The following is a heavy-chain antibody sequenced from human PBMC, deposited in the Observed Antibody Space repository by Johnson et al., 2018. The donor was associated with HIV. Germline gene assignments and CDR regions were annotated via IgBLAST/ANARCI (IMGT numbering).Heavy chain of an antibody. D-gene: IGHD3-3*02. Sequence: VQLVESGGGVVRPGGSLRLSCAASGFTFSSYAMSWVRQPSGRGLEWVSGISDSGGSTDYPDSVKGRFTVAGDNSKNMLYVQMNTLRAEDTAIYYCAKLTHTFVFDIWGQGTKVTVSS. CDR2: ISDSGGST. CDR3: AKLTHTFVFDI. J-gene: IGHJ3*02. CDR1: GFTFSSYA. V-gene: IGHV3-23*04.